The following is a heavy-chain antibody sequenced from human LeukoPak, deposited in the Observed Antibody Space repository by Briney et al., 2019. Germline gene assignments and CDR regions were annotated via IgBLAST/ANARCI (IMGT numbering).Heavy chain of an antibody. CDR3: ATHHYDSSGYYSPDY. D-gene: IGHD3-22*01. V-gene: IGHV3-30-3*01. J-gene: IGHJ4*02. CDR2: ISYDGSNK. Sequence: GGSLRLSCATSGFTFSAYAMYWVRQAPGKGLEWVAVISYDGSNKYYAGSVKGRFTISRDNSKNTVYLQMNSLRAEDTAVYYCATHHYDSSGYYSPDYWGQGTLVAVSS. CDR1: GFTFSAYA.